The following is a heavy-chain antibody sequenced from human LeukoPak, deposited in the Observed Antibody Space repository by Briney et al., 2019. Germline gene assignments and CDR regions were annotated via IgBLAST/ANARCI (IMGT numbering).Heavy chain of an antibody. CDR1: GGSSASHY. Sequence: KPSETLSLTCTVSGGSSASHYWAWIRQPPGKGLEWIGSIHYSGSTYYSPSLKSRLTISGDTSKSQFSLKLTFVTAADTAVYYCTRHHDYGDKIDYWGQGTLVTVSS. V-gene: IGHV4-39*01. D-gene: IGHD4-23*01. CDR3: TRHHDYGDKIDY. CDR2: IHYSGST. J-gene: IGHJ4*02.